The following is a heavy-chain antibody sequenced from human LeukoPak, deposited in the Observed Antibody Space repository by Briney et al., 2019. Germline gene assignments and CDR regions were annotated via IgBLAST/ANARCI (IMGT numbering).Heavy chain of an antibody. CDR2: ISSGGTYI. CDR1: GFTFDTYA. J-gene: IGHJ4*02. V-gene: IGHV3-21*01. Sequence: GGSLRLSCAASGFTFDTYAMTWVRQAPGKGLEWVSSISSGGTYIYYAESVRGRSTISRDNTQNFLYLQLSTLRVEDTAVYYCARDRPTGRSRGVVVQWGQGTLVTVSP. CDR3: ARDRPTGRSRGVVVQ. D-gene: IGHD2-15*01.